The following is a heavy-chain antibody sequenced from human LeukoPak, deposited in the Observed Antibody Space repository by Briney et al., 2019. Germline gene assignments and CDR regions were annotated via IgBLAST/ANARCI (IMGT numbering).Heavy chain of an antibody. CDR1: GGSVRSGSYY. J-gene: IGHJ3*02. CDR3: ARDRDYGDSGRAFDI. V-gene: IGHV4-61*01. Sequence: SETLSLTCTVSGGSVRSGSYYWSWIRQPPGKGLEWIGYIHYIGSTNNNPSLKSRVTISIDTSKNQISLKLNSVTAADTAVYDCARDRDYGDSGRAFDIWGQGTMVTVSS. D-gene: IGHD4-17*01. CDR2: IHYIGST.